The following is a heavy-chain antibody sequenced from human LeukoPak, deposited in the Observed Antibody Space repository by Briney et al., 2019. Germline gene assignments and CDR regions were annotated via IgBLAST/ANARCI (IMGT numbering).Heavy chain of an antibody. D-gene: IGHD3-16*02. Sequence: PSETLSLTCTVSGGSISSGDYYWSWIRQPPGKGLEWIGYIYYSGSTYYNPSLKSRVTISVDTSKNQFSLKLSSVTAADTAVYYCARDSLAEADAFDIWGQGTMVTVSS. CDR3: ARDSLAEADAFDI. J-gene: IGHJ3*02. CDR2: IYYSGST. V-gene: IGHV4-30-4*08. CDR1: GGSISSGDYY.